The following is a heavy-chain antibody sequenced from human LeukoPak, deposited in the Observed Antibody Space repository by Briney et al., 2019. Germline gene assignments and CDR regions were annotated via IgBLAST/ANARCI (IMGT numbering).Heavy chain of an antibody. CDR2: IYYSGST. J-gene: IGHJ3*02. Sequence: SETLSLTCTVSGGSISSYYWSWIRQPPGKGLEWIGYIYYSGSTNYNPSLKSRVTISVDTSKNQFSLKLSSVTAADTAVYYCAMQSSGWYIDAFDTWGQGTMVTVSS. D-gene: IGHD6-19*01. CDR3: AMQSSGWYIDAFDT. V-gene: IGHV4-59*01. CDR1: GGSISSYY.